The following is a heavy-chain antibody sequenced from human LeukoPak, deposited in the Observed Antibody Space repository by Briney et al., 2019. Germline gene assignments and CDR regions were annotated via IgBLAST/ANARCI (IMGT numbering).Heavy chain of an antibody. Sequence: PGRSLRLSCAASGFTFDDYAMHWVRQAPGKGLEWVSGISWNSGSIGYADSVKGRFTISRDNAKNSLYLQMNSLRAEDTALYYCAKDRVGYSYGFDYWGQGTLVTVSS. CDR3: AKDRVGYSYGFDY. CDR2: ISWNSGSI. D-gene: IGHD5-18*01. CDR1: GFTFDDYA. J-gene: IGHJ4*02. V-gene: IGHV3-9*01.